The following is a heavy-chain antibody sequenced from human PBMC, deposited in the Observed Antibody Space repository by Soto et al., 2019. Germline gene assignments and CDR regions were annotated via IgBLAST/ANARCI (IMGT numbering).Heavy chain of an antibody. CDR3: ARVLGSGQIPPPGPYYGMDV. V-gene: IGHV1-69*13. CDR2: IIPIFGTA. Sequence: SVKVSCKASGGTFSSYAISGVRQAPGQGLEWMGGIIPIFGTANYAQKFQGRVTITADESTSTAYMELSSLRSEDTAVYYCARVLGSGQIPPPGPYYGMDVWGQGTTVTVS. D-gene: IGHD3-10*01. J-gene: IGHJ6*02. CDR1: GGTFSSYA.